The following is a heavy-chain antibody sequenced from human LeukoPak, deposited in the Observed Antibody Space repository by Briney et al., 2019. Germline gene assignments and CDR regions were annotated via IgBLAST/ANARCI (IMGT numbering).Heavy chain of an antibody. J-gene: IGHJ4*02. Sequence: ASVKVSCKASGYTFTGYYLHWVRQAPGQGLEWMGWINPNSGGTKYAQKFQGRVTMTRDTSISTAYMELNRLRSDDTAVYYCARDRDYGSGIFDYWGQGTLVTVSS. D-gene: IGHD3-10*01. CDR1: GYTFTGYY. V-gene: IGHV1-2*02. CDR2: INPNSGGT. CDR3: ARDRDYGSGIFDY.